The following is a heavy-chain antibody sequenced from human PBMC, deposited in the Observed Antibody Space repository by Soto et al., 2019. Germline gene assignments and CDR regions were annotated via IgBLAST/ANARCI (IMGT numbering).Heavy chain of an antibody. CDR3: ASVWSGYSGAHF. CDR1: GFTFSSYE. CDR2: ITRGGSTI. D-gene: IGHD3-3*01. J-gene: IGHJ4*02. Sequence: GGSLRLSCAASGFTFSSYEMIWVRQAPGEGLECLSYITRGGSTIHYADSVKGRFTISRDNAKNSLYLQMNSLRAEDSAVYYCASVWSGYSGAHFWGQGTLVTVSS. V-gene: IGHV3-48*03.